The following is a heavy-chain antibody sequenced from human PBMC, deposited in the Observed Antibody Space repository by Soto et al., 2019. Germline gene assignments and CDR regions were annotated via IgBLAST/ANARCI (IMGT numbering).Heavy chain of an antibody. CDR1: GYTFTGYY. D-gene: IGHD6-13*01. J-gene: IGHJ4*02. CDR3: ARDLGYSSSLDY. Sequence: ASVKGSCKASGYTFTGYYMHWVRQAPGQGLEWMGWINPNSGGTNYAQKFQGWVTMTRDTSISTAYMELSRLRSDDTAVYYCARDLGYSSSLDYWGQGTLVTVSS. CDR2: INPNSGGT. V-gene: IGHV1-2*04.